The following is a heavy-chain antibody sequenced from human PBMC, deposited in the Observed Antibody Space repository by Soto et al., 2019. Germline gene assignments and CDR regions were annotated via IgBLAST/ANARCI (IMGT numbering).Heavy chain of an antibody. D-gene: IGHD6-19*01. CDR2: IYWNDDK. V-gene: IGHV2-5*01. Sequence: SVPTLVNPTQTLTLTFTFAGFSLSTSAVGVGWIRRPPGKALEWLGLIYWNDDKRYSPSLKSRLTISKDTSKNQVFLRMTNLDPVDTATYHCAQLPVGGTWYFDLWGRGTLVTVSS. CDR1: GFSLSTSAVG. J-gene: IGHJ2*01. CDR3: AQLPVGGTWYFDL.